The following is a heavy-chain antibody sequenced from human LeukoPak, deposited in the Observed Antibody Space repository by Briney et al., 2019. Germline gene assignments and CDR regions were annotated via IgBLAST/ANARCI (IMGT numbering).Heavy chain of an antibody. D-gene: IGHD6-13*01. V-gene: IGHV3-33*01. CDR1: GFTFSSYG. Sequence: GGSLRLSCAASGFTFSSYGMHWVRQAPGKGLEWVAVIWYDGSNKYYADSVKGRFTISRDNPKNTLYLQMNSLRAEDTAVYYCAGTLVAAAAGPYYYYGMDVWGQGTTVTVSS. J-gene: IGHJ6*02. CDR2: IWYDGSNK. CDR3: AGTLVAAAAGPYYYYGMDV.